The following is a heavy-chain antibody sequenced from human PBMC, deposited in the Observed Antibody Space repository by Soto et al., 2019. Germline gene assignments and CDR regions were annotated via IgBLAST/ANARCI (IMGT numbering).Heavy chain of an antibody. CDR2: INPNSGVT. J-gene: IGHJ5*02. V-gene: IGHV1-2*02. CDR3: ARGGGTILDPLP. Sequence: GASVKVSCKASGYTFTGYFIHWVRQAPGEGLEWVGYINPNSGVTKYAPRFLGRVTITRDTSIRTAYMELNNLRSDDTAVYFCARGGGTILDPLPWGPGTLVTVSS. CDR1: GYTFTGYF. D-gene: IGHD2-2*01.